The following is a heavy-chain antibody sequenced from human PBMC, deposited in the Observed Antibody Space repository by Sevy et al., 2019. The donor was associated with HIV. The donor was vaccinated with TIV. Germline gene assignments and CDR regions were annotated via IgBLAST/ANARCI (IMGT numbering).Heavy chain of an antibody. CDR1: GYTFTSYG. D-gene: IGHD4-17*01. CDR2: ISAYNGNT. CDR3: ARGRGLPPRYYYYYGMDV. Sequence: ASVKVSCKASGYTFTSYGISWVRQAPGQGLEWMGWISAYNGNTNYAQKLQGRVTMTTDTSTGTAYMELRSLRSDDTAVYYCARGRGLPPRYYYYYGMDVWGQGTTVTVSS. J-gene: IGHJ6*02. V-gene: IGHV1-18*01.